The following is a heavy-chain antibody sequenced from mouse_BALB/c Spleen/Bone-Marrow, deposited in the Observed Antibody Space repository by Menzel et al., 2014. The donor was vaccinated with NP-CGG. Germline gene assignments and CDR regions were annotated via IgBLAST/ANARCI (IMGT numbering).Heavy chain of an antibody. V-gene: IGHV2-9*02. CDR2: IWAGGST. J-gene: IGHJ4*01. Sequence: VKVVESGPGLVAPSQSLSITCTVSGFSLTSYGVHWVRQPPGKGLEWLGVIWAGGSTNHNSALMSRLSISKDNSKSQVFLKMNSLQTDDTAMYYCARPTPRYFAMDYWGQGTSVTVSS. CDR1: GFSLTSYG. CDR3: ARPTPRYFAMDY. D-gene: IGHD6-1*01.